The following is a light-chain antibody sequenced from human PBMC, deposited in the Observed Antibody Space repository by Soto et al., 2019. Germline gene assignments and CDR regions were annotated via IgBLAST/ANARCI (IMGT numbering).Light chain of an antibody. CDR1: QSVSSSY. CDR3: QQYGSSPGT. Sequence: EIVLTQSPGTLSLSPGERATLSCRASQSVSSSYLAWYLQKPGQAPMLLIYGASTRATGIPGRFSGSGSGTDFTLTISRLEPEDFAVYYCQQYGSSPGTFGQGTKVEIK. J-gene: IGKJ1*01. CDR2: GAS. V-gene: IGKV3-20*01.